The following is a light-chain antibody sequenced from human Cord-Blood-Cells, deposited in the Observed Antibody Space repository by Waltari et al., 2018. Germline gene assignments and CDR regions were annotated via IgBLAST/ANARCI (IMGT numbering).Light chain of an antibody. V-gene: IGKV1-39*01. CDR3: QQSYSTPIT. CDR2: AAS. Sequence: QMTQSPSSLSASVGDRVTITCRASQSISSYLNWYQQKPGKAPKLLIYAASSLQSGVPSRFSGSGSGTDFTLTISSLQPEDFATYYCQQSYSTPITFGQGTRLEIK. CDR1: QSISSY. J-gene: IGKJ5*01.